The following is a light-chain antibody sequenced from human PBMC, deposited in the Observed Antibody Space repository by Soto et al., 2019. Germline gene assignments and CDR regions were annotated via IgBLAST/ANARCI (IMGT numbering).Light chain of an antibody. J-gene: IGKJ5*01. Sequence: EVVLTQSPATLSLSPGERATLSCRASPSVTNYLAWYQQKPGQPPRLLIYGAFNRAAGIPARFSGSGSGTGFTLTISSLEPEDSAVYYCQQRNIWPPVTFGQGTRLAI. CDR3: QQRNIWPPVT. CDR1: PSVTNY. V-gene: IGKV3-11*01. CDR2: GAF.